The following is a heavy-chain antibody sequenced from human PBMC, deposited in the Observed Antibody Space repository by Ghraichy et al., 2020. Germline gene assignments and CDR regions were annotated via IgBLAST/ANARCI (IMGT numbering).Heavy chain of an antibody. CDR3: ARLPAGTRGGDAFDI. CDR1: GGSFSGYY. V-gene: IGHV4-34*01. CDR2: INHSGST. Sequence: SETLSLTCAVYGGSFSGYYWSWIRQPPGKGLEWIGEINHSGSTNYNPSLKSRVTISVDTSKNQFSLKLSSVTAADTAVYYCARLPAGTRGGDAFDIWGQGTMVTVSS. D-gene: IGHD1-1*01. J-gene: IGHJ3*02.